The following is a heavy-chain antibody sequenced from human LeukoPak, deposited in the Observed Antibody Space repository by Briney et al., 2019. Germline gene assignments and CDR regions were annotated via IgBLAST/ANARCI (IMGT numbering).Heavy chain of an antibody. J-gene: IGHJ4*02. V-gene: IGHV3-21*01. D-gene: IGHD4-17*01. CDR1: GFTLSGYS. CDR2: ISSSSDYI. Sequence: GGSLRLSCAASGFTLSGYSMNWVRQAPGKGLEWVSSISSSSDYIYYADSVKGRFTIPRDNAKNSLSLQMNSLRAEDTAVYYCVRDYGDFDYWGQGTLVTVSS. CDR3: VRDYGDFDY.